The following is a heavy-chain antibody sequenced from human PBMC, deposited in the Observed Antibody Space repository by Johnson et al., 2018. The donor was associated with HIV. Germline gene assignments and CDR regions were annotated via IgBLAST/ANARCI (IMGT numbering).Heavy chain of an antibody. J-gene: IGHJ3*02. CDR1: GFTFSSYA. CDR2: ISYDGSNK. D-gene: IGHD2-15*01. Sequence: QVQLVESGGGVVQPGRSLRLSCAASGFTFSSYAMHWVRQAPGKGLEWVAVISYDGSNKYYADSVKGRFTISRDNSKNTLYLQMNSLRAEDTAVYYCARDRSRQLLLTSDAFDIWGRGTMVTVSS. V-gene: IGHV3-30*04. CDR3: ARDRSRQLLLTSDAFDI.